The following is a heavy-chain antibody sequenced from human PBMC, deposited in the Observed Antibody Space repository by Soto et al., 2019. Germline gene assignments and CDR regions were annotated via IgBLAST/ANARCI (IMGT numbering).Heavy chain of an antibody. V-gene: IGHV1-18*01. D-gene: IGHD3-16*02. CDR1: GYIFTSYG. CDR2: ITVYNGNT. J-gene: IGHJ4*02. CDR3: ARGGFITFEGVISRPDF. Sequence: GASVKVSCKASGYIFTSYGISWVRQAPGQGLEWMGWITVYNGNTNYAQKLQGRVTMTTDTSTNTAYMELRSLRSDDTAMYYCARGGFITFEGVISRPDFWGQGTLVTVSS.